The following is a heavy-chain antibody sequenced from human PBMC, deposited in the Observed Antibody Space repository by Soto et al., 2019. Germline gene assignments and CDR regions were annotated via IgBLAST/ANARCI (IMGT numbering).Heavy chain of an antibody. Sequence: GGSLRLSCAASGFTFSNAWMSWVRQAPGKGLEWVGRIKSKTDGGTTDYAAPVKGRFTISRDDLKNTLYLQMNSLKTEDTAVYYCTTDPITLTVTMAQFDYWGQGTLVTVSS. CDR3: TTDPITLTVTMAQFDY. V-gene: IGHV3-15*01. D-gene: IGHD4-17*01. CDR1: GFTFSNAW. CDR2: IKSKTDGGTT. J-gene: IGHJ4*02.